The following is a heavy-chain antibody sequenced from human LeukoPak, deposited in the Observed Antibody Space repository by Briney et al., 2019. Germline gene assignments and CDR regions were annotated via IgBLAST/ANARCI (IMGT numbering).Heavy chain of an antibody. CDR1: GFTVSSNY. Sequence: PGGSLSLSCAASGFTVSSNYMSWVRQAPGKGLEWVSVIYSGGTTDYKDSVKDRFIISRDNSKSTLYLQMNSLRAEDTAVYYCAKEMATMNAFDIWGQGTMVTVSS. CDR2: IYSGGTT. CDR3: AKEMATMNAFDI. V-gene: IGHV3-66*01. J-gene: IGHJ3*02. D-gene: IGHD5-24*01.